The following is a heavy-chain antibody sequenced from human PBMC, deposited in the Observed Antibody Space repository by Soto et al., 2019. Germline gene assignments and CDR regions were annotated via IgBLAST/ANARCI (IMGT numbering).Heavy chain of an antibody. CDR2: IYWDDDK. CDR3: AHRPGGYMSGWDNGYFYY. J-gene: IGHJ4*02. V-gene: IGHV2-5*02. CDR1: GFSFSTSQVG. Sequence: QITLDESGPTLVKPTQTLTLTCTFSGFSFSTSQVGVGWIRQPPGKAQEWLGLIYWDDDKRYSPSLRSRLTITKDTSKNQVVLTMTNMDPLDTATYYCAHRPGGYMSGWDNGYFYYWGRGALFTVSS. D-gene: IGHD6-19*01.